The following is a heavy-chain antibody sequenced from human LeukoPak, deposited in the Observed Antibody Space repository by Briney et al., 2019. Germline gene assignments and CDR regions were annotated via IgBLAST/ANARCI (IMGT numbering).Heavy chain of an antibody. CDR3: ARGIYCSGGSCYSMPDY. CDR1: GYTFTSYD. CDR2: MNPNSGNT. V-gene: IGHV1-8*01. D-gene: IGHD2-15*01. Sequence: ASVKVSCKASGYTFTSYDINWVRQATGQGLEWMGWMNPNSGNTGYAQKFQGRVTMTRNTSISTAYMELSSLRSEDTAVYYCARGIYCSGGSCYSMPDYWGQGTLVTVSS. J-gene: IGHJ4*02.